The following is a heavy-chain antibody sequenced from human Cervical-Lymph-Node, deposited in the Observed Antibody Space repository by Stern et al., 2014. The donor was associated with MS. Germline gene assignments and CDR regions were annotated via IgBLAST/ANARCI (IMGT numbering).Heavy chain of an antibody. V-gene: IGHV1-24*01. Sequence: DQLVESGAEVKKPGASVKVSCKVSGYTLTELSMHWVRQAPGKGLEWMGGFDPEDGETIYAQKFQGRVTMTEDTSTDTAYMELSSLRSEDTAVYYCATEGAGPHWNYIGYYYGMDVWGQGTTVTVSS. CDR3: ATEGAGPHWNYIGYYYGMDV. CDR2: FDPEDGET. CDR1: GYTLTELS. D-gene: IGHD1-7*01. J-gene: IGHJ6*02.